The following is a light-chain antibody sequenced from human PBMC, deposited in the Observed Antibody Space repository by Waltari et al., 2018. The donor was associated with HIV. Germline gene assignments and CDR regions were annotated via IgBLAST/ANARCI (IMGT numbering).Light chain of an antibody. V-gene: IGKV3-20*01. CDR1: YRLSRPF. Sequence: ETLLTQSPGTLSLSPAERATLSFRTSYRLSRPFFAWYQQRPGQPPRLLIYAASTRATGIPDRFSGSGSGTDFTLTISRLEPEDFADYYCQQYDTAPFTFGPGTRVDIK. J-gene: IGKJ3*01. CDR2: AAS. CDR3: QQYDTAPFT.